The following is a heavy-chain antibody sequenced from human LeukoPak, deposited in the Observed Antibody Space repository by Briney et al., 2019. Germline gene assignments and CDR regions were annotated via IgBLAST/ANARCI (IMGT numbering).Heavy chain of an antibody. V-gene: IGHV3-23*01. CDR1: GFTFSSYA. CDR2: ISDSGNT. J-gene: IGHJ6*03. CDR3: AKDSKIVGATFRSYHYMDV. D-gene: IGHD1-26*01. Sequence: GGSLRLSCAASGFTFSSYAMSWVRQAPGKGLEWVSAISDSGNTYHADSVKGRFTISRDNSKNTLYLQMNSLRAEDTAVYYCAKDSKIVGATFRSYHYMDVWGKGTAVTVSS.